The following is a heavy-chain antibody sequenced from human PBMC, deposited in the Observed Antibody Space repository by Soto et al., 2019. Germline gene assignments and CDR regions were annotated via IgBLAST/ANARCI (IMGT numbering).Heavy chain of an antibody. D-gene: IGHD1-26*01. CDR3: ARGEQYSGRIFDY. J-gene: IGHJ4*01. CDR2: TYYRSKWYY. V-gene: IGHV6-1*01. CDR1: GDSYSINIAG. Sequence: SQALSLTCDITGDSYSINIAGCSWVRQSPSRGLEWLGRTYYRSKWYYEYAVSVRGRITINPDTSKNQYSLQLNSVTPEDTAVYFCARGEQYSGRIFDYWGQGPLVTVSS.